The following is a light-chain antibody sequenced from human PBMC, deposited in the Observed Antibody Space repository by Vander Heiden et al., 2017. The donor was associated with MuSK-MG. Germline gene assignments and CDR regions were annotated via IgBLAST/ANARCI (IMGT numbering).Light chain of an antibody. CDR2: GAS. Sequence: EIVLTQSPGTLSLSPGERATLSCWASQSVSSSYLAWYQQKPGQAPRLLIYGASSRATGIPDRFSGSGSGTDFTLTISRLEPEDFAVYYCQQDGNPPLIFGGGTKVES. V-gene: IGKV3-20*01. CDR3: QQDGNPPLI. J-gene: IGKJ4*01. CDR1: QSVSSSY.